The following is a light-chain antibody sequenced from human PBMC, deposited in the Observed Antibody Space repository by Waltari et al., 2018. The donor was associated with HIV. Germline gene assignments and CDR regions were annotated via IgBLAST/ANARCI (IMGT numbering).Light chain of an antibody. CDR1: QGVGTY. V-gene: IGKV1-8*01. J-gene: IGKJ4*01. CDR2: GAT. CDR3: QQYNTYPLT. Sequence: AIQMTQSPSSLSASTGDRVTITCRASQGVGTYVAWYQRRPGEAPKVLIYGATIVQRGVPSRFSGSGSGTEFSLTISCLQSEDFATYYCQQYNTYPLTFGGGTKVEI.